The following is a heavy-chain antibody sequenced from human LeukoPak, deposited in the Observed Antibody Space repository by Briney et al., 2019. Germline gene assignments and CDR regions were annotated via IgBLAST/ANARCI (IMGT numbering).Heavy chain of an antibody. CDR3: ARELHVERDDY. J-gene: IGHJ4*02. Sequence: ASVKVSCKASGFAFTSYGFTWVRQAPGQGLEWMGWISANDGKIHYSERHQGRVTMTTDTVTSTVYMELRSLRSDDTAVYYCARELHVERDDYWGQGTLATVSS. V-gene: IGHV1-18*01. CDR2: ISANDGKI. CDR1: GFAFTSYG. D-gene: IGHD1-1*01.